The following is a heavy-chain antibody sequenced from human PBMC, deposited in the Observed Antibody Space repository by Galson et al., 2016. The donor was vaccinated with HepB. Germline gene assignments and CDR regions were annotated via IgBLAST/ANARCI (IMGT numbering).Heavy chain of an antibody. V-gene: IGHV3-23*01. D-gene: IGHD2-15*01. CDR1: GFTFSSYA. CDR3: AKARAASSYFYSYMDV. Sequence: SLRLSCAASGFTFSSYAMSWVRQAPGKGLEWVSCIGSSASSTYYADPVKGRFTISRDNSKNTLYLQMNSLRAEETAVYYCAKARAASSYFYSYMDVWGKGTTVTVSS. J-gene: IGHJ6*03. CDR2: IGSSASST.